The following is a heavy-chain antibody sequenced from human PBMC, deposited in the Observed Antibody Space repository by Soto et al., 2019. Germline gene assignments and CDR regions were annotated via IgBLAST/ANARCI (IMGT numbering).Heavy chain of an antibody. J-gene: IGHJ4*02. CDR1: GFPFSTYS. CDR2: ISSSSRTI. CDR3: ASDVGYCSGGTCLPLDY. V-gene: IGHV3-48*01. D-gene: IGHD2-15*01. Sequence: EVQLVESGGGLVQPGGSLRLSCAASGFPFSTYSMNWVRQAPGKGLEWVSYISSSSRTIYYADSVKGRFTISRDNAKNSLFLQMNSVRAEDTVMYYCASDVGYCSGGTCLPLDYWGQGTLVTVPS.